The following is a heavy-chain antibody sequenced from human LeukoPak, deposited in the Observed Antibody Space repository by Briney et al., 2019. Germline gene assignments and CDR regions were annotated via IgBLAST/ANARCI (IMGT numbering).Heavy chain of an antibody. V-gene: IGHV4-38-2*02. CDR3: ARERDPFDY. J-gene: IGHJ4*02. CDR1: GYSISSGYY. CDR2: IYHSGST. Sequence: SETLSLTCTVSGYSISSGYYWGWIRPPPGKGLEWIGSIYHSGSTYYNPSLKSRVTISVDTSKNQFSLKLSSVTAADTAVYYCARERDPFDYWGQGTLVTVSS.